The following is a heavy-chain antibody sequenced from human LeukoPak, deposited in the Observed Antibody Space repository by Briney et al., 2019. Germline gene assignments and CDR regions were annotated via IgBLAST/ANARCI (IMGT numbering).Heavy chain of an antibody. J-gene: IGHJ4*02. CDR1: GGSISSYY. CDR3: ARERVLWFGALGGFDY. D-gene: IGHD3-10*01. CDR2: IYYSGST. Sequence: PSETLSLTCTVSGGSISSYYWSGIRQPPGKGLEWIGYIYYSGSTNYNPSLKSRVTISVDTSKNQFSLKLSSVTAADTAVYYCARERVLWFGALGGFDYWGQGTLVTVSS. V-gene: IGHV4-59*01.